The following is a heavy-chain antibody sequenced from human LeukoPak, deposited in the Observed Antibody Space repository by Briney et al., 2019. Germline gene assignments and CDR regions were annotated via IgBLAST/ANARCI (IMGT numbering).Heavy chain of an antibody. D-gene: IGHD3-22*01. CDR1: GFTFSSYA. V-gene: IGHV3-33*08. Sequence: AGGSLRLSCAASGFTFSSYAMHWVRQAPGKGLEWLAVIWYDGSNIYYADPVKGRFAISRDNSKNTLYLQINSLRAEDTAVYYCARARNDYDTSSFSALDYWGQGTLVTVSS. CDR3: ARARNDYDTSSFSALDY. CDR2: IWYDGSNI. J-gene: IGHJ4*02.